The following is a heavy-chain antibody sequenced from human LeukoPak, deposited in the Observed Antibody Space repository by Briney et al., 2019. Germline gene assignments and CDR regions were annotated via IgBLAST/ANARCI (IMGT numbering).Heavy chain of an antibody. CDR1: GGSISSGGYY. J-gene: IGHJ4*02. D-gene: IGHD3-22*01. Sequence: SQTLSLTCTVSGGSISSGGYYWSCIRQHPGKGLEWIGYIYYSGSTYYNPSLKSRVTISVDTSKNQFSLKLSSVTAADTAVYYCARTLLPQKDPREYYYDSSGYLDYWGQGTLVTVSS. CDR3: ARTLLPQKDPREYYYDSSGYLDY. V-gene: IGHV4-31*03. CDR2: IYYSGST.